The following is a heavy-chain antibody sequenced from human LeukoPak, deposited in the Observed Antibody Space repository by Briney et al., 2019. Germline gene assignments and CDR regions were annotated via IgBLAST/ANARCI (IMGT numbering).Heavy chain of an antibody. CDR1: GFTFSNFA. CDR3: ARAGSRAAAFDS. Sequence: GGSLRLSCAASGFTFSNFAMNWVRQAPWKGLEWVANINQHGSVKYYVDSVEGRFTISRDNAKNSLYLQMNSLRADDTAEYFCARAGSRAAAFDSWGQGTLVTVSS. D-gene: IGHD6-13*01. J-gene: IGHJ4*02. CDR2: INQHGSVK. V-gene: IGHV3-7*03.